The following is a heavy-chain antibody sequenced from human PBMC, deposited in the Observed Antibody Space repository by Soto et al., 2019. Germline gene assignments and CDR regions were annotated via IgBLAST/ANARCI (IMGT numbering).Heavy chain of an antibody. CDR1: GGSISSSY. Sequence: SETLSLTCTVSGGSISSSYWSWIRQPPGKGLEWIGYIYDSGSTYYNSSLKSRVTMSVDTSKNQFSLNLSSVTAADTAVYYCARGYGDYVFDYWGQGTLVTVSS. V-gene: IGHV4-59*01. J-gene: IGHJ4*02. CDR3: ARGYGDYVFDY. D-gene: IGHD4-17*01. CDR2: IYDSGST.